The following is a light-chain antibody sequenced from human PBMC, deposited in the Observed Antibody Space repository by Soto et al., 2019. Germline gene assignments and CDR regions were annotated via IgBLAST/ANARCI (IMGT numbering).Light chain of an antibody. CDR2: EVS. CDR1: SSDVGGYNY. J-gene: IGLJ1*01. V-gene: IGLV2-8*01. Sequence: QSALTQPPSASGSPGQSVTISCTGTSSDVGGYNYVSWYQQHPGKAPKLMIYEVSKRPSGVPDRFSGSKSGNTASLTVSGLQAEDEADYYCSSYAGSYTFVFGTGTQLTVL. CDR3: SSYAGSYTFV.